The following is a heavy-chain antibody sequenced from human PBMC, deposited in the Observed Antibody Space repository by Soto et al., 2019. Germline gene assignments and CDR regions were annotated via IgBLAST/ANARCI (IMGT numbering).Heavy chain of an antibody. J-gene: IGHJ4*02. V-gene: IGHV3-23*01. CDR2: VSRIGDNT. CDR1: GFTVISYA. D-gene: IGHD3-9*01. Sequence: GALRLCCEASGFTVISYALSWVRQAPGEGVDWVSAVSRIGDNTYHTDSVKGRFTISRDNSKNTLYLQMNSLRVEDPAVYYCAKDFGHYDILIGHPKFGSWVQGTLVTVS. CDR3: AKDFGHYDILIGHPKFGS.